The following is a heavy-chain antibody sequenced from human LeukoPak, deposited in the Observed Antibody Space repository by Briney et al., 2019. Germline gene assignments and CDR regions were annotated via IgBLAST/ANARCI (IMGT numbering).Heavy chain of an antibody. CDR2: IYPGDSDT. CDR3: ARGYCSSTSCYLSHAFDI. V-gene: IGHV5-51*01. J-gene: IGHJ3*02. CDR1: GYSFTSYW. D-gene: IGHD2-2*01. Sequence: GESLKISCKGSGYSFTSYWIGWVRQMPGKGLEWMGIIYPGDSDTRYSPSFQGQVTIPADKSISTAYLQWSSLKASDTAMYYCARGYCSSTSCYLSHAFDIWGQGTMVTVSS.